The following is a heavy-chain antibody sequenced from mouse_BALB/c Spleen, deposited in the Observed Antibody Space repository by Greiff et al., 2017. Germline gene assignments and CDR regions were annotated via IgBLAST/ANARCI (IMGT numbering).Heavy chain of an antibody. CDR3: ARHAMLYAMDY. D-gene: IGHD6-5*01. J-gene: IGHJ4*01. CDR2: ISSGGGST. Sequence: DVKLVESGGGLVKPGGSLKLSCAASGFAFSSYDMSWVSQTPGKRLEWVAYISSGGGSTYYPDTVKGRFTISRDNAKNTLYLQMSSLKSEDTAMYYCARHAMLYAMDYWGQGTSVTVSS. V-gene: IGHV5-12-1*01. CDR1: GFAFSSYD.